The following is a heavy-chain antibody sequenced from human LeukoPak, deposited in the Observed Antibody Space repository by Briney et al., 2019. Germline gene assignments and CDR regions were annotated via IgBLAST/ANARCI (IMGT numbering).Heavy chain of an antibody. CDR1: GGSFSGYY. Sequence: PSETLSLTCAVYGGSFSGYYWSWIRQPPGKGLEWIGEINHSGSTNYNPSLKSRVTISVDTSKNQFSLKLSSVTAADTAVYYCARQSSGWYGRVGWYFDLWGRGTLVTVSS. J-gene: IGHJ2*01. V-gene: IGHV4-34*01. CDR2: INHSGST. D-gene: IGHD6-19*01. CDR3: ARQSSGWYGRVGWYFDL.